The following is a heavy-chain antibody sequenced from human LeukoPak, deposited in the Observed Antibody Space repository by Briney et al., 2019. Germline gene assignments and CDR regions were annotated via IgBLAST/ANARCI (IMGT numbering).Heavy chain of an antibody. CDR1: GYSISSGYY. V-gene: IGHV4-38-2*02. CDR2: IYHSGST. J-gene: IGHJ4*02. D-gene: IGHD2-21*02. CDR3: ARQKRVVTSRSFFDY. Sequence: SETLSLTCTVSGYSISSGYYWGWIRQPPGKGLEWIGSIYHSGSTYYNPSLKSRVTISVDTSKNQFSLKLSSVTAADTAVYYCARQKRVVTSRSFFDYWGQGTLVTVSS.